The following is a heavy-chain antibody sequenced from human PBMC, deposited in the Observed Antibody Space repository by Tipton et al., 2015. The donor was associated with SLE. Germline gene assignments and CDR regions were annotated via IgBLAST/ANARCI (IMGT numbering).Heavy chain of an antibody. V-gene: IGHV3-30*03. CDR1: GFTFSNYG. D-gene: IGHD3-10*01. CDR3: ARVGLDY. CDR2: ISYDESNK. J-gene: IGHJ4*02. Sequence: SLRLSCAASGFTFSNYGMHWVRQAPGKGLEWVAVISYDESNKFYADSVKGRFTISRDNSKNTLYLQMSSLRAGDTALYYCARVGLDYWGQGTLVTVSS.